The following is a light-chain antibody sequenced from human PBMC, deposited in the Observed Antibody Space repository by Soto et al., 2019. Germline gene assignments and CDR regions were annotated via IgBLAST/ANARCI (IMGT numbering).Light chain of an antibody. Sequence: DIQMTQSPSSLSASVGDRVTITCQASQDISNYLNWYQQKPGKAPKLLIYDASNLETGVPSRFSGSGSGTDFTFTISSLQPEDVATYYCQQYDNLGFTFGPGTKVDNK. V-gene: IGKV1-33*01. CDR1: QDISNY. CDR3: QQYDNLGFT. J-gene: IGKJ3*01. CDR2: DAS.